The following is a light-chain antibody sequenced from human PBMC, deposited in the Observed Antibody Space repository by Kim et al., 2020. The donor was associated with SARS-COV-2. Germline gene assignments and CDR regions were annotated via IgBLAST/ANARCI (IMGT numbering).Light chain of an antibody. V-gene: IGLV3-19*01. J-gene: IGLJ2*01. Sequence: SSELTQDSAVSVALGQTVRITCQGDSLRNYYANWYQQKPGQAPVVVIYGKNNRLSGIPDRFSGSNSGSTASLTITGAQAEDEADYYCNSRDSSTNHLVFGGGTQLTVL. CDR3: NSRDSSTNHLV. CDR1: SLRNYY. CDR2: GKN.